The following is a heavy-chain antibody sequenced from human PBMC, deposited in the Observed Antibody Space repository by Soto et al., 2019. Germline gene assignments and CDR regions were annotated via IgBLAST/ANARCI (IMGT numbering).Heavy chain of an antibody. V-gene: IGHV3-11*01. Sequence: PGGSLRLSCAASGFTFSDYYMSWIRQAPGKGLEWVSYISSSGSTIYYADSVKGRFTISRDNAKNSLYLQMNSLRAEDTAVYYCASTLSRNYDFWSGPKSFDYWGQGTLVTVSS. CDR1: GFTFSDYY. CDR3: ASTLSRNYDFWSGPKSFDY. J-gene: IGHJ4*02. D-gene: IGHD3-3*01. CDR2: ISSSGSTI.